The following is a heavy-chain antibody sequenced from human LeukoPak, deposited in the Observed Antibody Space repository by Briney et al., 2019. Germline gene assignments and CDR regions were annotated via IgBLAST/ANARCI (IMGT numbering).Heavy chain of an antibody. J-gene: IGHJ4*02. D-gene: IGHD3-22*01. CDR3: ARTDDSSGCQRLDY. CDR1: GDSVSSNSAA. V-gene: IGHV6-1*01. CDR2: TYYRSKWYN. Sequence: KASQTLSLTCAISGDSVSSNSAAWNWIRRSPSRGLEWLGRTYYRSKWYNDYAVSVKSRITINPDTSKNQFSLQLNSVTPEDTAVYYCARTDDSSGCQRLDYWGQGTLVTVSS.